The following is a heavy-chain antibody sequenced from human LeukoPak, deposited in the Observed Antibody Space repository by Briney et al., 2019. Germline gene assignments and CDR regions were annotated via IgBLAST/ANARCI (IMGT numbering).Heavy chain of an antibody. CDR1: GFTFSSYA. Sequence: PGGSLRLSCAASGFTFSSYAVSWVRHAPGKGLEWVSAFSGSGGSTYYADSVKGRFTISRDNSKNTLYLQMNSLGAEDTAVYYCGNPERGYYGSGSYYNGDYWGQGTLVTVSS. CDR2: FSGSGGST. D-gene: IGHD3-10*01. J-gene: IGHJ4*02. V-gene: IGHV3-23*01. CDR3: GNPERGYYGSGSYYNGDY.